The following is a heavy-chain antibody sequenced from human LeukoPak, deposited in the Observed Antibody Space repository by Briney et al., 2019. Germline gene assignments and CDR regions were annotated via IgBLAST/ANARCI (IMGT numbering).Heavy chain of an antibody. CDR3: ARENIVVVPAAMGGGYYHYMDV. CDR1: GYTFTNYG. Sequence: ASVKVSFKASGYTFTNYGINWVRQAPGQGLEWMGWISGYNGNTNYAQKLQGRVTMTTDTSTSTAYMELRSLRSDDTAVYYCARENIVVVPAAMGGGYYHYMDVWGKGTTVTVSS. CDR2: ISGYNGNT. D-gene: IGHD2-2*01. V-gene: IGHV1-18*01. J-gene: IGHJ6*03.